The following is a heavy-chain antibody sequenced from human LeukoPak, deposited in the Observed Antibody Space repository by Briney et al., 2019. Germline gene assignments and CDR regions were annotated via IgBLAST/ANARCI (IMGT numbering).Heavy chain of an antibody. D-gene: IGHD3-22*01. Sequence: GGPLRLSHAASCLTVTTDYMTVFRHTALKVLESISGISNLGSTYYAASVKGRFSISRDTSKNTVYLQMNSLRAEDTAVYYCARANPAPYDSSGYNFRGYFDYWGQGTLVTVSS. J-gene: IGHJ4*02. CDR1: CLTVTTDY. CDR3: ARANPAPYDSSGYNFRGYFDY. V-gene: IGHV3-53*01. CDR2: ISNLGST.